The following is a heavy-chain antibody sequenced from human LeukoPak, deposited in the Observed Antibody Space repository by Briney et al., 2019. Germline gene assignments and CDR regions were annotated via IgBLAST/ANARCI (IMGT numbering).Heavy chain of an antibody. J-gene: IGHJ5*02. CDR1: GYTFTSYY. CDR3: ARGAPRFLECLKGFDP. CDR2: INPSGGRT. D-gene: IGHD3-3*01. V-gene: IGHV1-46*03. Sequence: GASVKVSCKASGYTFTSYYMHWVRQAPGQGLEWMGIINPSGGRTSYAQKFQGRVTMTRDTSTSTVYMELSSRRSEDTAVYYCARGAPRFLECLKGFDPWGQGTLVTVSS.